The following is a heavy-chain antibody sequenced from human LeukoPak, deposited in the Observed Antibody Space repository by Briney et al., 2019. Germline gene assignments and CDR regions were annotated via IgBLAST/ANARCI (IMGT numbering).Heavy chain of an antibody. CDR3: ARLPGASRPRYYFDY. D-gene: IGHD6-6*01. CDR1: GSSINSGYY. Sequence: PSETLSLTCIVSGSSINSGYYWGWIRQPPGKGLEWIGTISDRGSTYNNPPLKSRVTISVDTSKNQLSLKLTSVTAADTAVYYCARLPGASRPRYYFDYWGQGTLVTVSS. J-gene: IGHJ4*02. CDR2: ISDRGST. V-gene: IGHV4-38-2*02.